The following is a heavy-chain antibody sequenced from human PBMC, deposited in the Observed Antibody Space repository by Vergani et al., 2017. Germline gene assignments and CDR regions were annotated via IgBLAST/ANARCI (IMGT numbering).Heavy chain of an antibody. V-gene: IGHV4-39*01. Sequence: QLQLQQSGPGLVKPSETLFLTCTVSADSISSGSYYWGWIRQPPGKSLEWIGSIYYSGLTYYNPSLKSRVAISVDTSKNQFSLKVTSVTAADTAVYFCARTRPGSGWSPGDFDDWGQGILVTVSS. CDR2: IYYSGLT. CDR1: ADSISSGSYY. CDR3: ARTRPGSGWSPGDFDD. D-gene: IGHD6-19*01. J-gene: IGHJ4*02.